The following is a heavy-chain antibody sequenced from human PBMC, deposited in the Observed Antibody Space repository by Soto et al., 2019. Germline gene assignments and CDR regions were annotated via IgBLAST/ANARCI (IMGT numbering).Heavy chain of an antibody. J-gene: IGHJ3*02. CDR2: IIPIFGTA. CDR1: GGTFSSYA. CDR3: ARGGGYYDILTGYPGAFDI. D-gene: IGHD3-9*01. V-gene: IGHV1-69*13. Sequence: VASVKVSCKASGGTFSSYAISWVRQAPGQGLEWMGGIIPIFGTANYAQKFQGRVTITADESTSTAYMELSSLRSEDTAVYYCARGGGYYDILTGYPGAFDIWGQGTMVTVSS.